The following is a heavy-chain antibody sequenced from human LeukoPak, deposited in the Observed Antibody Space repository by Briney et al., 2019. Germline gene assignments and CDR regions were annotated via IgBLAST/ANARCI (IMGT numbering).Heavy chain of an antibody. CDR2: INPNSGGT. CDR1: GYTFTGYY. Sequence: GASVKVSCKASGYTFTGYYMHWVRQAPGQGLEWMGWINPNSGGTNYAQKLQGRVTMTRDTSISTAYMELSRLRSDDTAVYYCAREVPTYCGGDCYLNHDAFDIWGQGTMVTVSS. J-gene: IGHJ3*02. CDR3: AREVPTYCGGDCYLNHDAFDI. D-gene: IGHD2-21*01. V-gene: IGHV1-2*02.